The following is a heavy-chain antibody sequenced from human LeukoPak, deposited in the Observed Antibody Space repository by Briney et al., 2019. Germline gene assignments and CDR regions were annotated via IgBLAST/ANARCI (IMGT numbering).Heavy chain of an antibody. CDR1: GGSISSSSYY. CDR2: IYYSGSP. V-gene: IGHV4-39*07. CDR3: ARESTIWELYGHPPH. D-gene: IGHD1-7*01. Sequence: WETLSLTCTVSGGSISSSSYYWGWIRQPPGKGLEWIGSIYYSGSPYYNSSLKSRVTISADTSKNQFSLKLSSVTAADTAVYYCARESTIWELYGHPPHWGQGTLVTVSS. J-gene: IGHJ4*02.